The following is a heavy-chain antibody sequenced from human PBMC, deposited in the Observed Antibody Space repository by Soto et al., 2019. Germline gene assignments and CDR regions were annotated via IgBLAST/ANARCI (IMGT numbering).Heavy chain of an antibody. V-gene: IGHV3-33*01. CDR1: GFTFSSYG. D-gene: IGHD6-13*01. Sequence: GGSLRLSCAASGFTFSSYGMHWVRQAPGKGLEWVAVIWYDGSNKYYADSVKGGFPISRDNSKNTLYLQMNSLRAEDTAVYYCARDRAPGYSSSWYFGYYYGMDVWGQGTTVTVSS. J-gene: IGHJ6*02. CDR2: IWYDGSNK. CDR3: ARDRAPGYSSSWYFGYYYGMDV.